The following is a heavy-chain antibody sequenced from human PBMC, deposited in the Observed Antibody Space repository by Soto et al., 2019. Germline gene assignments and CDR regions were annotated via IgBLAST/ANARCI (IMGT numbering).Heavy chain of an antibody. J-gene: IGHJ3*02. D-gene: IGHD1-7*01. V-gene: IGHV1-24*01. CDR3: ATDLWNYEPFDI. Sequence: ASVKVTCKVSGYTLTELSMHWVRQAPGKGLEWMGGFDPEDGETIYAQKFQGRVTMTEDTSTDTAYMELSSLRSEDTAVYYCATDLWNYEPFDIWGQGTMVPVS. CDR1: GYTLTELS. CDR2: FDPEDGET.